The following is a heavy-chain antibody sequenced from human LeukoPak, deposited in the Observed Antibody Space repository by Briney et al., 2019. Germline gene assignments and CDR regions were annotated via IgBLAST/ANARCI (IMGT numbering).Heavy chain of an antibody. Sequence: PGGSLRLSCAASGFTFSSYSMNGVRQAREKVLEWVSYFSSSSGTIYYADSVKGRFTISRDNAKNSLYLQINSLRDEDTAVYYCARVLDDFWSGYYTSVFDYWGQGTLVTVSS. CDR3: ARVLDDFWSGYYTSVFDY. D-gene: IGHD3-3*01. CDR1: GFTFSSYS. V-gene: IGHV3-48*02. J-gene: IGHJ4*02. CDR2: FSSSSGTI.